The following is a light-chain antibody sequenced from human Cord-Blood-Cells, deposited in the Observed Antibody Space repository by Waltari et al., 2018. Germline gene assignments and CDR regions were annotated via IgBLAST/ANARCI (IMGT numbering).Light chain of an antibody. CDR3: QQSYSTPWT. J-gene: IGKJ1*01. CDR2: AAS. V-gene: IGKV1-39*01. Sequence: SVGDRVTITCQASQSISSYLNWYQQKPGKAPKLLIYAASSLQSGVPSRFSGSGSGTDFTLTISSLQPEDFATYYCQQSYSTPWTFGQGTKVEIK. CDR1: QSISSY.